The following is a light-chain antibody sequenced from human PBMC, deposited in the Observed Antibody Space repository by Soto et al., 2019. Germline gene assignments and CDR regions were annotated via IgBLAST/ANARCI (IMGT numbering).Light chain of an antibody. J-gene: IGLJ2*01. Sequence: QSVLTQPPSASGSPGQSVTISCTGISSDVAGYKSVSWYQHHPGKAPKLLIYGFNRRPSGVPDRFSGSKSGNTASLTVSGLQPEDESIYYCSSYAVSSVLFGGGTKLTVL. CDR1: SSDVAGYKS. CDR3: SSYAVSSVL. CDR2: GFN. V-gene: IGLV2-8*01.